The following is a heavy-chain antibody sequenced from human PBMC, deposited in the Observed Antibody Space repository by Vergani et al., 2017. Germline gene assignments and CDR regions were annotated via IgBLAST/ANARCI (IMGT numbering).Heavy chain of an antibody. V-gene: IGHV3-21*01. CDR3: ARDTDRLGWLQNPVDY. D-gene: IGHD5-24*01. CDR2: ISSSSSYI. Sequence: EVQLVESGGGLVKPGGSLRLSCAASGFTFSSYSMNWVRQAPGQRLEWVSSISSSSSYIYYADSVKGRFTISRDNAKNSLYLQMNSLRAEDTAVYYCARDTDRLGWLQNPVDYWGQGTLVTVSS. CDR1: GFTFSSYS. J-gene: IGHJ4*02.